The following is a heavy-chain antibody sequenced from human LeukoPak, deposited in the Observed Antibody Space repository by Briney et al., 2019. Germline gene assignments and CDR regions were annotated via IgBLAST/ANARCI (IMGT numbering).Heavy chain of an antibody. D-gene: IGHD6-19*01. CDR2: ISGSGGST. CDR3: AKDEGSGWYYFDY. CDR1: GFTFSIYP. J-gene: IGHJ4*02. V-gene: IGHV3-23*01. Sequence: GGSLRLSCAASGFTFSIYPMIWVRQAPGKGLEWVSGISGSGGSTYYADSVKGRFTISRDISKNTLSLQMNSLRAEDTAVYYCAKDEGSGWYYFDYWGQGSLVTVSS.